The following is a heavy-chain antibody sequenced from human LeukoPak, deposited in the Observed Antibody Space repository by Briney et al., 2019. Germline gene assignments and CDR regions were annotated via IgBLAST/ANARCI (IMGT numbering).Heavy chain of an antibody. CDR3: ATDGAGFDT. V-gene: IGHV4-4*09. CDR2: IYSSGTT. J-gene: IGHJ5*02. D-gene: IGHD5-24*01. CDR1: GDSISGSY. Sequence: SETLSLTCTVSGDSISGSYWSWIRQPPGQGLEYIGYIYSSGTTNYNPSLKSRFTISVDTSRNQLFLKLTSVTAADTAVYYCATDGAGFDTWGQGVLVTVSS.